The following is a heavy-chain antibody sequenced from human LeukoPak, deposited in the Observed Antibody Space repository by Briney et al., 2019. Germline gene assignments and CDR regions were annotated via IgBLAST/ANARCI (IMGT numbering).Heavy chain of an antibody. Sequence: PGGSLRLSCAASGFTFSSYEMNWVRQAPGKGLEGVSYISSSGSTKYYADSVKGRFTISRDNSKNTLYLQMNSLRAEDTAVYYCARGPPSGSSSWNYYYYYYYYMDVWGKGTTVTVSS. D-gene: IGHD6-13*01. CDR1: GFTFSSYE. V-gene: IGHV3-48*03. J-gene: IGHJ6*03. CDR3: ARGPPSGSSSWNYYYYYYYYMDV. CDR2: ISSSGSTK.